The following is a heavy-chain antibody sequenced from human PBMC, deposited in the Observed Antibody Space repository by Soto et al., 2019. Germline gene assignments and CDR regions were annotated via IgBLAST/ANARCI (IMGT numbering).Heavy chain of an antibody. CDR2: IIPIIGKT. Sequence: QVQLVQPGAEVKKPGSSVKVSCKAYGGTFSSSSISWVRQAPGQGLEWMGRIIPIIGKTHYAQKFQGRVTITADKSTTTAYMEVTSLESEDTAVYYCALGPYYGSGTYCDFWGQGTLVTVSS. D-gene: IGHD3-10*01. CDR3: ALGPYYGSGTYCDF. J-gene: IGHJ4*02. CDR1: GGTFSSSS. V-gene: IGHV1-69*02.